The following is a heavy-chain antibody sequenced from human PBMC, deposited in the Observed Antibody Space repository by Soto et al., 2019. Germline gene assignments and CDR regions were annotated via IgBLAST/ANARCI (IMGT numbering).Heavy chain of an antibody. J-gene: IGHJ2*01. CDR3: AKPFQESGYYYDIWYFDL. D-gene: IGHD3-22*01. Sequence: QVQLVESGGGVVQPGSSLRLSCGASGFTFSSYGMHWVRQAPDKGLEWVAVISHDGFTRYYADSVKGRFTISRDNSKNTVYLQMNSLRVEDTAVYYCAKPFQESGYYYDIWYFDLWGRGTLVTVSS. CDR1: GFTFSSYG. CDR2: ISHDGFTR. V-gene: IGHV3-30*18.